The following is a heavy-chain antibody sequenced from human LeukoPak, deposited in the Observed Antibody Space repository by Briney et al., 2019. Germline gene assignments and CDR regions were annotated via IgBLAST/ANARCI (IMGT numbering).Heavy chain of an antibody. CDR1: GDSVSSNSAA. J-gene: IGHJ6*02. V-gene: IGHV6-1*01. D-gene: IGHD5-18*01. CDR3: ARDQETAMALPYYYYYGMDV. CDR2: TYYRSKWYN. Sequence: SQTLSLTCAISGDSVSSNSAAWNWIRQSPSRGLEWLGRTYYRSKWYNDYAVSVKSRITINPDTSKNQFSLQLNSVTPEDTAAYYCARDQETAMALPYYYYYGMDVWGQGTTVTVSS.